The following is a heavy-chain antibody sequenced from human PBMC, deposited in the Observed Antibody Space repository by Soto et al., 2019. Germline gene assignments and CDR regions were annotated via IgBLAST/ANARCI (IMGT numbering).Heavy chain of an antibody. Sequence: SGPTLVKPTQTVTLTCTFSGFSVSTSGVGVGWIRQPPGKALEWLALIYWDDDKRYTPSLKNRFTITKDTSNNQVALTMTNMDPVDTATYYCARTDSLYTHFDYWGQGTLVTVSS. J-gene: IGHJ4*02. V-gene: IGHV2-5*02. CDR2: IYWDDDK. CDR1: GFSVSTSGVG. CDR3: ARTDSLYTHFDY. D-gene: IGHD1-1*01.